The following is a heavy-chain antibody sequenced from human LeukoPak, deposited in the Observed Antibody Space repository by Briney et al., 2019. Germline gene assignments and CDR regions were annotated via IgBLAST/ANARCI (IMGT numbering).Heavy chain of an antibody. CDR3: ARGEYDLLGDY. V-gene: IGHV1-18*01. D-gene: IGHD3-10*01. Sequence: ASVKVSCKTSGYTFSSHSMNWVRQAPGQGLEWLGWISPYNGNTKYAQKIQGRATMTTDTSTSTAYLELRSLRSDDTAVYYCARGEYDLLGDYWGQGTLVTVSS. CDR1: GYTFSSHS. J-gene: IGHJ4*02. CDR2: ISPYNGNT.